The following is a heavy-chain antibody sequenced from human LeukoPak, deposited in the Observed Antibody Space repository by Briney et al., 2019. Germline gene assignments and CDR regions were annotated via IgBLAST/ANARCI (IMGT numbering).Heavy chain of an antibody. D-gene: IGHD4-23*01. J-gene: IGHJ4*02. CDR1: GGSFSGYY. CDR3: ARGRVRFYGGNSGVMVDY. Sequence: PSETLSLTCAVYGGSFSGYYWSWIRQPPGKGLEWIGEITHSGSTNYNPSLKSRVTIPVDTSKNQFSLKLSAVTAADTAVYYCARGRVRFYGGNSGVMVDYWGQGTLVTVSS. V-gene: IGHV4-34*01. CDR2: ITHSGST.